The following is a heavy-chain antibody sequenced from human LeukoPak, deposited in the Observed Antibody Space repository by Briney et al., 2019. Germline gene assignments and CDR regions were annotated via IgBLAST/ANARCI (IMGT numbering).Heavy chain of an antibody. V-gene: IGHV3-7*01. CDR1: GFTFSSYW. CDR2: IKQDGSEK. CDR3: ARDPSITMVRVRDDAFDI. Sequence: GGSLRLSCAASGFTFSSYWMSWVRQAPGKGLEWVANIKQDGSEKYYVDSVKGRSTVSRDNAKNSLYLQMNSLRAEDTAVYYCARDPSITMVRVRDDAFDIWGQGTMVTVSS. J-gene: IGHJ3*02. D-gene: IGHD3-10*01.